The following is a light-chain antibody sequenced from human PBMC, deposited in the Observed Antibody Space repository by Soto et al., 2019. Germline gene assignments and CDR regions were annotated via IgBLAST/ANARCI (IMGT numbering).Light chain of an antibody. Sequence: IQLYQSRFSLSANVGDRVTLTCLASQGISSYSGWYQQKPGKAPNLLIYDASTLHSGVPSRFSGGGSGTDFTLTISSLQPEDFATYYCQQVNVYPSTFGGGTKVDVK. CDR3: QQVNVYPST. CDR1: QGISSY. J-gene: IGKJ4*01. CDR2: DAS. V-gene: IGKV1-9*01.